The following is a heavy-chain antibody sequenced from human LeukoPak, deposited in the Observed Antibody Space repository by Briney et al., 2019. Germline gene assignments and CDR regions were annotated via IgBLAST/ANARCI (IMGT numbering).Heavy chain of an antibody. CDR3: ASRLTGQRLTDAFDI. Sequence: SETLSLTCAVSGGSISSGGYSWSWIRQPPGKGLEWIGYIYHSGSTYYNPSLKSRVTISVDRSKNQFSLKLSSVTAADTAVYYCASRLTGQRLTDAFDIWGQGTMVTVSS. D-gene: IGHD3-9*01. CDR2: IYHSGST. J-gene: IGHJ3*02. V-gene: IGHV4-30-2*01. CDR1: GGSISSGGYS.